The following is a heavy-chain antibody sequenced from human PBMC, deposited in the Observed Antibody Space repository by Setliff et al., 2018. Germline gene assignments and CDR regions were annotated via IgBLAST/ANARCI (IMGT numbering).Heavy chain of an antibody. J-gene: IGHJ2*01. V-gene: IGHV4-31*02. CDR1: DGSIRSGDHY. Sequence: PSETLSLTCTASDGSIRSGDHYWNWIRQHPGKGLEWLGYIWKSVSTFYNPSLTSRITMSVDTSRNLSSMELAPVTAADTAIYYCARKMRMSGRGHWYFDVWGRGTLVTVSS. CDR3: ARKMRMSGRGHWYFDV. CDR2: IWKSVST.